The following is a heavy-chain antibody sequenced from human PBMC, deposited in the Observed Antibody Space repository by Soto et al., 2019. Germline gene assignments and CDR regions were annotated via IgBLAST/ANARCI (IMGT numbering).Heavy chain of an antibody. J-gene: IGHJ4*02. CDR2: IVPTVDTS. D-gene: IGHD5-12*01. CDR3: VRVVAIPGYPDN. Sequence: GASVKVSCXTSGATFSSYAITWVRQAPGQGLEWMGGIVPTVDTSTYAQKFQGRVTITADKFTNTVYMELSSLRSDDTAVYYCVRVVAIPGYPDNWGQGTLVTV. CDR1: GATFSSYA. V-gene: IGHV1-69*06.